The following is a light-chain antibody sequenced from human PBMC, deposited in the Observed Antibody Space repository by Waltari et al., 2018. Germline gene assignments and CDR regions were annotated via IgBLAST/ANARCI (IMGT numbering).Light chain of an antibody. CDR1: DLGHKS. J-gene: IGLJ2*01. CDR3: QVWDRDRDHVV. V-gene: IGLV3-21*04. Sequence: SYVLTQPPSVSVAPGTTARITCGGVDLGHKSVHWYQQRPGQAPGLVILYDDDRPSGMPVRFSGSNSGKTATLTINRVEAGDEADYYCQVWDRDRDHVVFGGGTSLTVL. CDR2: YDD.